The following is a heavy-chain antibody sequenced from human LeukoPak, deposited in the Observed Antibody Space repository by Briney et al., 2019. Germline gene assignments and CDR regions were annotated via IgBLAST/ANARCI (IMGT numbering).Heavy chain of an antibody. J-gene: IGHJ5*02. D-gene: IGHD3/OR15-3a*01. CDR2: INHSGST. V-gene: IGHV4-34*01. Sequence: SETLSLTCAVYGGSFSGYYWSWIRQPPGKGLEWIGEINHSGSTNYNPSLKSRVTISVDTSKNQFSLKLSSVTAADTAVYYCARGGPDWGCFDPWGQGPLVPV. CDR1: GGSFSGYY. CDR3: ARGGPDWGCFDP.